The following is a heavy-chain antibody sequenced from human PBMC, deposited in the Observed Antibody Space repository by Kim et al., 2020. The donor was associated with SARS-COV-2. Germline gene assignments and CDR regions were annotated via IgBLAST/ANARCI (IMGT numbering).Heavy chain of an antibody. J-gene: IGHJ4*02. D-gene: IGHD2-2*01. Sequence: VKGRFTISRDNSKNTLYLQMNSLRAEDTAVYYCAKDQDIVVVPAANGVDYWGQGTLVTVSS. V-gene: IGHV3-30*02. CDR3: AKDQDIVVVPAANGVDY.